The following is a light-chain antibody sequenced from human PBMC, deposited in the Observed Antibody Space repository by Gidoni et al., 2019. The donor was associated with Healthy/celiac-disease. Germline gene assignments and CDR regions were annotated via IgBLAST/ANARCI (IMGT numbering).Light chain of an antibody. V-gene: IGKV1-39*01. J-gene: IGKJ1*01. CDR1: QSIRSY. CDR3: QQSYSTVWT. Sequence: DIQMTPSPSSLSASVGDRVTITCRASQSIRSYLNWYQQKPGKAPKLLIYAASSLQSGVPSRFRGSGSGTDFTLTISSLQREDFATYYCQQSYSTVWTFGQXTKVEIK. CDR2: AAS.